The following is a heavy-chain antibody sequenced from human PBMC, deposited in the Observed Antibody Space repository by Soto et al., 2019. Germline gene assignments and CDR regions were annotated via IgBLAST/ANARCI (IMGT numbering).Heavy chain of an antibody. CDR2: ISSSSSYI. CDR3: ARDLVVVPATRYNWFDP. J-gene: IGHJ5*02. CDR1: GFTFSSYS. V-gene: IGHV3-21*01. Sequence: EVQLVESGGGLVKPGGSLRLSCAASGFTFSSYSMNWVRQAPGKGLEWVSSISSSSSYIYYADSVKGRFTISRDNAKNSLYLQMNSLRAEDTAVYYCARDLVVVPATRYNWFDPWGQGTLVTVSS. D-gene: IGHD2-2*01.